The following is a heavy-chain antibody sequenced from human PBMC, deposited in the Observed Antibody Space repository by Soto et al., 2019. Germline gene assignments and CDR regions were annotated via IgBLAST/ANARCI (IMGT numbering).Heavy chain of an antibody. J-gene: IGHJ5*02. Sequence: SETLSLNCAVNGASFSGYYWSWIRQPPGKGLEWIGYIYHSGSTYYNPSLKSRVTISVDRSKNQFSLKLSSVTAADTAVYYCARVPDRWGQGTLVT. V-gene: IGHV4-30-2*01. D-gene: IGHD2-2*01. CDR2: IYHSGST. CDR3: ARVPDR. CDR1: GASFSGYY.